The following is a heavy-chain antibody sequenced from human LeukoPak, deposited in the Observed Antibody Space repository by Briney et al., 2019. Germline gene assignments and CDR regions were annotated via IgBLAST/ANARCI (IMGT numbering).Heavy chain of an antibody. V-gene: IGHV1-8*01. Sequence: ASVKVSCKASGYTFTSYDINWVRQATGQGLEWMGWMNPNSGNTGYAQKFQGRVTMTRNTSISTAYMELSSLRSEDTAVYYCARENSQTGYSSSWYVWFDPWGQGTLVTVSS. J-gene: IGHJ5*02. CDR2: MNPNSGNT. D-gene: IGHD6-13*01. CDR1: GYTFTSYD. CDR3: ARENSQTGYSSSWYVWFDP.